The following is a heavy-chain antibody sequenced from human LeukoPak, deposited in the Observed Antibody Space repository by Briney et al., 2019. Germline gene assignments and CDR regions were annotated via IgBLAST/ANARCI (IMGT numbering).Heavy chain of an antibody. J-gene: IGHJ4*02. CDR3: AREGGFYRPLDY. CDR2: VHLDGRT. CDR1: GGSVINSNW. Sequence: SETPSLTCGVSGGSVINSNWWTWVRQPPGKGLEWIGEVHLDGRTNYNPSLESRLTMSVDVSENQVSLKLTSVTAADTAVYYCAREGGFYRPLDYSGQGTLVTVSS. V-gene: IGHV4-4*02. D-gene: IGHD3-3*01.